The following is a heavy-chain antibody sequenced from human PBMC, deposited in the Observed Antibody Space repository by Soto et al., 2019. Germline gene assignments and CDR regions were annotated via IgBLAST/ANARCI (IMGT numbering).Heavy chain of an antibody. CDR2: IYYSGST. D-gene: IGHD2-15*01. J-gene: IGHJ4*02. Sequence: SETLSLTCTVSGGSISSYYWSGIRQPPGKGLEWIWYIYYSGSTNYNPSLKSRVTISVDTSKNQFSLKLSSVTAADTAVYYCERDLYCSGGSCYDYWGQGTLVTVSS. V-gene: IGHV4-59*01. CDR1: GGSISSYY. CDR3: ERDLYCSGGSCYDY.